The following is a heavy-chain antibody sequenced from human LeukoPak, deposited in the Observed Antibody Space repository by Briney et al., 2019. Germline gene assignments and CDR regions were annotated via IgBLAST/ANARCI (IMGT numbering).Heavy chain of an antibody. CDR2: ISSSGIST. CDR3: ARVTVTTSYYFDY. D-gene: IGHD4-17*01. CDR1: GFTFSDYA. V-gene: IGHV3-23*01. Sequence: GGSLRLSCAASGFTFSDYAMSWVRQAPGKGLEWVSDISSSGISTHYADSVKGRFTTSRDNSKNTLYLQMNSLRAEDTAVYYCARVTVTTSYYFDYWGQGTLVTVSS. J-gene: IGHJ4*02.